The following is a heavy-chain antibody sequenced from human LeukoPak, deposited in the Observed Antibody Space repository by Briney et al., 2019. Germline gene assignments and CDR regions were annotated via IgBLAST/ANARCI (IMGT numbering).Heavy chain of an antibody. V-gene: IGHV1-24*01. Sequence: GASVKVSCTVSGYTLTELSMHWVRQAPGKGLEWMGGFDPEDGETIYAQKFQGRVTMTEDTSTDTAYMELSSLRSEDTAVYYCATVYGSGSYSRNWFDPWGQGTLVTVSS. CDR2: FDPEDGET. D-gene: IGHD3-10*01. CDR1: GYTLTELS. J-gene: IGHJ5*02. CDR3: ATVYGSGSYSRNWFDP.